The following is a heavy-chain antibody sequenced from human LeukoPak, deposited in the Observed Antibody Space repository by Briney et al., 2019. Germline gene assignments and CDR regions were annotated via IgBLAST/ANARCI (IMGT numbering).Heavy chain of an antibody. D-gene: IGHD3-22*01. V-gene: IGHV4-4*02. CDR1: GGFISSSNW. CDR3: ARVDSSGYLTAYFDY. CDR2: IYHSGST. J-gene: IGHJ4*02. Sequence: SETLSLTCAVSGGFISSSNWWSWVRQPPGKGLEWIGEIYHSGSTNYNPSLKSRVTISVDKSKNQFSLKLSSVTAADTAVYYCARVDSSGYLTAYFDYWGQGTLVTVSS.